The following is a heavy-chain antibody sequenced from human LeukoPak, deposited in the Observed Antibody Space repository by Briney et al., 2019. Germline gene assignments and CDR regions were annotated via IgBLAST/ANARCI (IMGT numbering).Heavy chain of an antibody. V-gene: IGHV3-30*03. Sequence: PGGSLRLSCAASGFTFSSYVMHWVRQAPGKGGEGVAVISYYECNKYYPISVKGRFTISRDNSKQTLYLQMNSLRAEDTAVYYCTTRLEVITTYRIVVWGQGTTVTVSS. D-gene: IGHD3-22*01. CDR1: GFTFSSYV. J-gene: IGHJ6*02. CDR2: ISYYECNK. CDR3: TTRLEVITTYRIVV.